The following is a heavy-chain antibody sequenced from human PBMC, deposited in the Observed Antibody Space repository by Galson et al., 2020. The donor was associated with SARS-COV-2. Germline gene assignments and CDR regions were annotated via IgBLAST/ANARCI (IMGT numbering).Heavy chain of an antibody. D-gene: IGHD3-22*01. Sequence: SETLSLTCTVSGGSISSSSYYWGWIRQPPGKGLEWIGSIYYSGSTYYNPSLKSRVTISVDTSKNQFSLKLSSVTAADTAVYYCARHDSVASGGTGYWCQGTLVTVSS. J-gene: IGHJ4*02. CDR2: IYYSGST. CDR3: ARHDSVASGGTGY. V-gene: IGHV4-39*01. CDR1: GGSISSSSYY.